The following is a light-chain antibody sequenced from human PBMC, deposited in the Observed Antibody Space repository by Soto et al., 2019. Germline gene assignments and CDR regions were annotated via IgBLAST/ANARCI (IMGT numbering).Light chain of an antibody. J-gene: IGLJ2*01. CDR2: DVN. CDR3: SSYTSSSTPEVV. V-gene: IGLV2-14*01. Sequence: QSALTQPASVSGSPGQSITISCTGTSSDVGGYNYVSWYQQHPGKAPKLMIYDVNNRPSGVSNRFSGSKSGNTASLTISGLQAEDEADYYCSSYTSSSTPEVVFGGGTKVPS. CDR1: SSDVGGYNY.